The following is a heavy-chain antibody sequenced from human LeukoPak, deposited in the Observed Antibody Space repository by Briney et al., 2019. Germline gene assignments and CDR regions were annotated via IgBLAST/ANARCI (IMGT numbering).Heavy chain of an antibody. CDR2: INPSGGST. CDR1: GYTFTSYY. V-gene: IGHV1-46*01. CDR3: ARDLSFTGYFDY. D-gene: IGHD1-14*01. J-gene: IGHJ4*02. Sequence: GASVTVSCKASGYTFTSYYMHWVRQAPGQGLEWMGIINPSGGSTSYAQKFQGRVTMTRDTSTSTVYMGLSSLRSEDTAVYYCARDLSFTGYFDYWGQGTLVTVSS.